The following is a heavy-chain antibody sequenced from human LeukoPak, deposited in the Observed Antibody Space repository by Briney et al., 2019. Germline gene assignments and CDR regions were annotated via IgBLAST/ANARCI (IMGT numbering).Heavy chain of an antibody. D-gene: IGHD1-26*01. Sequence: ASVKVSCKTSGYTCSDYYLHWVRQAPGHGVEWMGWINPSSGGTKYVQKFQGRVPMTRDTSISTGYMELSRLRSDDTAVYYCARPIRGSYVEDAFDMWGQGTMVTVSA. CDR1: GYTCSDYY. CDR2: INPSSGGT. J-gene: IGHJ3*02. CDR3: ARPIRGSYVEDAFDM. V-gene: IGHV1-2*02.